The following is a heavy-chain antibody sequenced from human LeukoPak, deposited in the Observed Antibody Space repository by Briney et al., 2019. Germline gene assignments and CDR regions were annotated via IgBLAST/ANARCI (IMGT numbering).Heavy chain of an antibody. D-gene: IGHD2-2*01. J-gene: IGHJ4*02. V-gene: IGHV3-48*01. CDR1: GITFSSYS. Sequence: GGSLRLSCVASGITFSSYSMNWVRQAPGKGLEWVSYISSFSGTINYADSVKGRFTISRDNSKNTLYLQMNSLRAEDTAVYYCAREAYQLAVFDYWGQGTLVTVSS. CDR2: ISSFSGTI. CDR3: AREAYQLAVFDY.